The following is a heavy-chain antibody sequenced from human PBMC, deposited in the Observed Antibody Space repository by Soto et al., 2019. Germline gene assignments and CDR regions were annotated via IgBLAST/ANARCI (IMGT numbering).Heavy chain of an antibody. D-gene: IGHD2-8*02. CDR2: ISGNGGFT. V-gene: IGHV3-23*01. CDR3: ANLRTDLVLAVPGLDAFDI. Sequence: WGSLRLSCAASGFIFSSYAITWVRQAPGKGLEWISVISGNGGFTYYADPVKGRFTISRDNSKKMMYVQMNSLRADDTAIYYCANLRTDLVLAVPGLDAFDIWGQGTMVTVSS. J-gene: IGHJ3*02. CDR1: GFIFSSYA.